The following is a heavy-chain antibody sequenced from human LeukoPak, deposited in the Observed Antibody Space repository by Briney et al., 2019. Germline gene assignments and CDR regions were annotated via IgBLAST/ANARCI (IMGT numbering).Heavy chain of an antibody. Sequence: SETLSLTCAVYGGSFSGYYWSWIRQPPGKGLEWIGEINHSGSTNYNPSLKSRVTISVDTSKNQFSLKLRSVTAADTAVYYCARGYDFWSGYLHWGQGTLVTVSS. CDR3: ARGYDFWSGYLH. CDR1: GGSFSGYY. J-gene: IGHJ4*02. D-gene: IGHD3-3*01. CDR2: INHSGST. V-gene: IGHV4-34*01.